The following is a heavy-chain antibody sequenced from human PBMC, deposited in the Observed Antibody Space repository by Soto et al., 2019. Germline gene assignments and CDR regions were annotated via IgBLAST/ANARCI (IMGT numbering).Heavy chain of an antibody. CDR2: ISYDGSNK. Sequence: QVLLVESGGGVVQPGRSLRLSCAASGFGFSGYGMHWVRQAPGKGLEWVAFISYDGSNKYYADSVKGRFNISRDNPKNTLYLQVNSLRAEDTAVYYCAKDYDFWSGIDYWGQGALVTVSS. J-gene: IGHJ4*02. V-gene: IGHV3-30*18. CDR1: GFGFSGYG. CDR3: AKDYDFWSGIDY. D-gene: IGHD3-3*01.